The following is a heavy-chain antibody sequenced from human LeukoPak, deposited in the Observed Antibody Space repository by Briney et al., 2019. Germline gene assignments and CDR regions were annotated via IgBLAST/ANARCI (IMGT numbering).Heavy chain of an antibody. CDR1: GFTFSSYA. Sequence: GGSLRLSCAASGFTFSSYAMHWVRQAPGKGLEWVAVISYDGSNKYYADSVKGRFTISRDNSKNTLYLQMNSPRAEDTAVYYCARDTAGIAAAGTVSNWFDPWGQGTLVTVSS. D-gene: IGHD6-13*01. CDR2: ISYDGSNK. CDR3: ARDTAGIAAAGTVSNWFDP. V-gene: IGHV3-30*04. J-gene: IGHJ5*02.